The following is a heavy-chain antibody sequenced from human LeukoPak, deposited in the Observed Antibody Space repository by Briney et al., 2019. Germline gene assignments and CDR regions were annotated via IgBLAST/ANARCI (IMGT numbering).Heavy chain of an antibody. CDR2: ISYDGSNK. Sequence: GGSLRLSCAASGFTFSSYGMHWVRQAPGKGLEWVAGISYDGSNKYYADSVKGRFTISRDNSKNTLYLQMNSLRAEDTAVYYCARPLYGDYIRNYFDYWGQGTLVTVSS. J-gene: IGHJ4*02. CDR3: ARPLYGDYIRNYFDY. D-gene: IGHD4-17*01. V-gene: IGHV3-30*03. CDR1: GFTFSSYG.